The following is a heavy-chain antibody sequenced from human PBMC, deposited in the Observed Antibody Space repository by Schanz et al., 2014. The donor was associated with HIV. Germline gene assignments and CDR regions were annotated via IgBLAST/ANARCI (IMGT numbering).Heavy chain of an antibody. Sequence: VQLVESGGGLVKPGGSLRLSCAVSGFTFSTYGMHWVRQSPGKGLEWMAVISYDGSKKYYGDSVKGRFTISRDNSKNTLYVELNSLRPEDTAVYYCAKDGSRKVRFLEGPGYYLDHWGQGALVTVSS. J-gene: IGHJ4*02. CDR3: AKDGSRKVRFLEGPGYYLDH. CDR2: ISYDGSKK. V-gene: IGHV3-30*18. D-gene: IGHD3-3*01. CDR1: GFTFSTYG.